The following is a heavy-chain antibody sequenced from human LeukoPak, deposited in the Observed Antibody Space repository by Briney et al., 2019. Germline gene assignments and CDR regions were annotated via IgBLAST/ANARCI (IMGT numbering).Heavy chain of an antibody. V-gene: IGHV4-30-2*01. CDR2: IYHSGST. D-gene: IGHD4-17*01. CDR1: GGSISSGGYS. CDR3: ASHTTDDAFDI. Sequence: SETLSLTCAVSGGSISSGGYSWSWIRQPPGKGLEWIGYIYHSGSTYYNPSLKSRVTISVDRSKNQFSLKLSSVTAADTAVYYCASHTTDDAFDIWGRGTMVTVSS. J-gene: IGHJ3*02.